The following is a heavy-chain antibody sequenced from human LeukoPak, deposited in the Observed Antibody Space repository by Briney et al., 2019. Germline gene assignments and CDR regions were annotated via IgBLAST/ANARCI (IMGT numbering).Heavy chain of an antibody. CDR2: IYYSGNT. J-gene: IGHJ4*02. V-gene: IGHV4-59*01. CDR3: ARGPTRYYFDY. Sequence: SETLSLTCTVSGGSTTNYYWSWIRQPPGKGLEWIGYIYYSGNTNCNPSLKSRVTISVDTSNNQFSLNLSSVTAADTAVYYCARGPTRYYFDYRGQGTLFTVSS. CDR1: GGSTTNYY.